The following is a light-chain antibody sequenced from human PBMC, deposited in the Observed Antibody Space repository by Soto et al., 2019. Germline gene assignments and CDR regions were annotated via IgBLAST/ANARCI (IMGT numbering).Light chain of an antibody. V-gene: IGKV1-5*03. J-gene: IGKJ4*01. CDR1: QSISSW. CDR3: QQYNSYPLT. CDR2: KAS. Sequence: DIQMTQSPSTLSASVGDRVTITCRASQSISSWLAWYQQKPGKAPNLLIYKASTLESGVPSRFSCSGSGTEFTLTISSLQPDDFATYDCQQYNSYPLTFGGGTKVEIK.